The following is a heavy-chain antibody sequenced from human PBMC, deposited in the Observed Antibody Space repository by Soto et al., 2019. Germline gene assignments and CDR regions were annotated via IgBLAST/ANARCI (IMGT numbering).Heavy chain of an antibody. CDR3: ARARTSRFGVYYYGMDV. J-gene: IGHJ6*02. Sequence: SETLSLTCTVSGGSISSGGYYWSWIRQHPGKGLEWIGYIYYSGSTYYNPSLKSRVTISVDTSKNQFSLKLSSVTAADTAVYYCARARTSRFGVYYYGMDVWGQGTTVT. CDR2: IYYSGST. V-gene: IGHV4-31*03. D-gene: IGHD3-10*01. CDR1: GGSISSGGYY.